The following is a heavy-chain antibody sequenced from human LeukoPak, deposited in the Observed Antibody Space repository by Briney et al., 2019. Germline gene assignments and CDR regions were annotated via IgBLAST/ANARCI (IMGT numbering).Heavy chain of an antibody. J-gene: IGHJ5*02. CDR2: ISTSSSYI. Sequence: PGGSLRLSCAASGFIFNRYNMNWVRRAPGKGLEWVSSISTSSSYIYYADSVRGRFTISRDNAKNSLYLQMNSLRAEDTAVYSCVRGADGVSSNTRGWFDPWGQGTLVTVSS. V-gene: IGHV3-21*01. D-gene: IGHD2-8*01. CDR1: GFIFNRYN. CDR3: VRGADGVSSNTRGWFDP.